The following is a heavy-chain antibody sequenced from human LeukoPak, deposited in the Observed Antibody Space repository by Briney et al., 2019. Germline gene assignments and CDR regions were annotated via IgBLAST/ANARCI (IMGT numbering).Heavy chain of an antibody. D-gene: IGHD3-10*01. CDR1: GFTFSNAW. V-gene: IGHV3-15*01. J-gene: IGHJ6*02. CDR3: TTDRYGSGSYGDYYYYYGMDV. CDR2: IKSKTDGGTT. Sequence: GGSLRLSCAASGFTFSNAWMGWVRQAPGKGLEWVGRIKSKTDGGTTDYAAPVKGRFTISRDDSKNTLYLQMNSLKTEDTAVYYCTTDRYGSGSYGDYYYYYGMDVWGQGTTVTVSS.